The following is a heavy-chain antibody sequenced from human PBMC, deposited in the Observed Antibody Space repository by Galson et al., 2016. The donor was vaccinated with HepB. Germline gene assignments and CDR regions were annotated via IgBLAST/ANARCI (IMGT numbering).Heavy chain of an antibody. CDR3: VRETAYSHPNGFDP. CDR2: VHNIGLP. D-gene: IGHD4-11*01. Sequence: SETLSLTCAVSGGSISSAFWWTWVRQPPGKGLEWVGQVHNIGLPNYNPSLTSRVTISVDKSKNEFSLKPASVTAADTAVNYCVRETAYSHPNGFDPWGQGTLVTVSS. J-gene: IGHJ5*02. CDR1: GGSISSAFW. V-gene: IGHV4-4*02.